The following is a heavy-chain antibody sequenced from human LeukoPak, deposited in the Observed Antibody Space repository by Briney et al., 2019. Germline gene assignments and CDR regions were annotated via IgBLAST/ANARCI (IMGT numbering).Heavy chain of an antibody. Sequence: ASVKVSCKASGYTFTSYAMHWVRQAPGQRLEWMGWINAGNGNTKYSQKFQGRVTITRDTSASTAYMELSGLRSEDTAVYYCARMLHYYDSSGYQHWGQGTLVTVSS. J-gene: IGHJ1*01. CDR3: ARMLHYYDSSGYQH. D-gene: IGHD3-22*01. V-gene: IGHV1-3*01. CDR1: GYTFTSYA. CDR2: INAGNGNT.